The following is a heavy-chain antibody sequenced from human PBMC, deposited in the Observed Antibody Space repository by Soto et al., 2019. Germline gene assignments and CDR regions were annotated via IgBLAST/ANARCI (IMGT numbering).Heavy chain of an antibody. CDR3: ARRDQESDSFDI. J-gene: IGHJ3*02. Sequence: EVQLVESGGGLVQPGGSLRLSCAASGLTFSSYSMNWVRQAPGKGLEWVSSISSNSSYIDYADSVKGRFTISRDNAKNSLYLQMNSLRAEDTAVYYCARRDQESDSFDIWGQGTMVTVSS. V-gene: IGHV3-21*01. D-gene: IGHD2-2*01. CDR2: ISSNSSYI. CDR1: GLTFSSYS.